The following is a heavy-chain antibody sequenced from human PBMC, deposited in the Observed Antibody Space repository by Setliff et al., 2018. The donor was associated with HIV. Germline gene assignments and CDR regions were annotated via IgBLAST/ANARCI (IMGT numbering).Heavy chain of an antibody. V-gene: IGHV4-4*07. CDR1: GDSIGYYY. CDR3: ARDRIEVVVDGPHDVFDV. CDR2: IHTSGST. Sequence: SETLSLTCTVSGDSIGYYYWSWIRQPAGRGLEWMGRIHTSGSTNYNPSLTSRVTLSVDTSKNQFFLKLTSLSAADTAVYYCARDRIEVVVDGPHDVFDVWGRGATVIVSS. J-gene: IGHJ3*01. D-gene: IGHD2-15*01.